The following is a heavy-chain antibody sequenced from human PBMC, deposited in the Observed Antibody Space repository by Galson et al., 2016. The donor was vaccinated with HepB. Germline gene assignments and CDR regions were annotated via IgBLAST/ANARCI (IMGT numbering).Heavy chain of an antibody. Sequence: CAISWDSVSSNSAGWNWIRQSPSRGLEWLGRTFYRSNWQNDYAESVKSRITINPDTSKNQFPLQLNSVTPEDTAVYYCARSYLLGRGFGWWGQGTLVTVSS. CDR2: TFYRSNWQN. J-gene: IGHJ1*01. CDR1: WDSVSSNSAG. CDR3: ARSYLLGRGFGW. D-gene: IGHD7-27*01. V-gene: IGHV6-1*01.